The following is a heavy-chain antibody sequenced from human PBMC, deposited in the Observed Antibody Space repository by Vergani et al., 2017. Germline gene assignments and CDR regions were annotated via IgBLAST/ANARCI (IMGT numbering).Heavy chain of an antibody. CDR1: GFTFSSYA. D-gene: IGHD6-13*01. V-gene: IGHV3-23*01. CDR2: ISGSGGST. CDR3: AKFCRGSSWYGGSGWGFDD. Sequence: EVQLLESGGGLVQPGGSLRLSCAASGFTFSSYAMSWVRQAPGKGLEWVSAISGSGGSTYYADSVKGRFTISRDNSKNTLYLQMNSLRAEDTAVYYCAKFCRGSSWYGGSGWGFDDWGQGTLVTVSS. J-gene: IGHJ4*02.